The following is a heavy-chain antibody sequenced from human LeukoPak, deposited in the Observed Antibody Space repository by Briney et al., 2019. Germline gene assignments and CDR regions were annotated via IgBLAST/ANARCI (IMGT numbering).Heavy chain of an antibody. CDR2: ISGSGGST. CDR3: AKTYYSGYALSHYYYMDV. Sequence: GGSLRLSCAASGFTFSSYGMSWVRQAPGKGLEWVSAISGSGGSTFYADSVKGRFTISRDNSKNTLYLQMNSLRAEDTAVYYCAKTYYSGYALSHYYYMDVWGKGTTVTISS. D-gene: IGHD5-12*01. V-gene: IGHV3-23*01. CDR1: GFTFSSYG. J-gene: IGHJ6*03.